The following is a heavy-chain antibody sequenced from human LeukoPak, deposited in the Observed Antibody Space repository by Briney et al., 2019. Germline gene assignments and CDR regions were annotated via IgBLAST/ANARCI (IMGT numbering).Heavy chain of an antibody. CDR2: FCLGRDT. CDR1: GDSVTNDFF. V-gene: IGHV4-38-2*02. Sequence: SSETLSLTCTVSGDSVTNDFFWGWVRQPPGKELEWIGSFCLGRDTYYRPSLKSRVTISVDTSKNQFSLNLNSVTAADTAVYSCARWASISRQPGGFFDHWGQGTLVTVSS. CDR3: ARWASISRQPGGFFDH. D-gene: IGHD3-16*01. J-gene: IGHJ4*02.